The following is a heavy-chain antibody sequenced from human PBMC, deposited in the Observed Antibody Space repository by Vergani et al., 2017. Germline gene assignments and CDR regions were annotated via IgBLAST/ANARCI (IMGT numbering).Heavy chain of an antibody. D-gene: IGHD3-9*01. CDR1: NYSISRGYF. CDR3: ARTESFILRYFHWAL. J-gene: IGHJ4*02. CDR2: IYHSGGA. V-gene: IGHV4-38-2*02. Sequence: QVQLQESGPGLVKPSETLSLTCTVSNYSISRGYFWGWIRQPPGKGLEWIGNIYHSGGAYYNPSLKGRVTISVDTSKNQFSLEVTSVTAADTAIYFCARTESFILRYFHWALWGQGTLVTVSS.